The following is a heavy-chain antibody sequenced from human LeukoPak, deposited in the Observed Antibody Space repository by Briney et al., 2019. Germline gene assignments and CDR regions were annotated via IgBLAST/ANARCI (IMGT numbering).Heavy chain of an antibody. Sequence: GGSLRLSCAASGFTFSSYAMSWVRQAPGKGLEWVSAFSGSGGSTYYADSVKGRYTISSDNSKNTLYLQMNSLRAEDTAVYYCANSYGGGWYGNWLDPWGQGTLVTVSS. CDR2: FSGSGGST. J-gene: IGHJ5*02. CDR1: GFTFSSYA. D-gene: IGHD6-19*01. CDR3: ANSYGGGWYGNWLDP. V-gene: IGHV3-23*01.